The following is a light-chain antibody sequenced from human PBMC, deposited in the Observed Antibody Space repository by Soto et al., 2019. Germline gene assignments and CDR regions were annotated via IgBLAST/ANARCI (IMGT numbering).Light chain of an antibody. Sequence: EIVMSQSPATLSVSPGERATLSCRASQSVSSNLAWYQQKPGQAPRLLIYGASTRATGIPARFSGSGSGTEFTLTICSLQPEDFAVYYCQPYNNWPGTFGQGTKADIK. CDR1: QSVSSN. CDR2: GAS. J-gene: IGKJ1*01. V-gene: IGKV3-15*01. CDR3: QPYNNWPGT.